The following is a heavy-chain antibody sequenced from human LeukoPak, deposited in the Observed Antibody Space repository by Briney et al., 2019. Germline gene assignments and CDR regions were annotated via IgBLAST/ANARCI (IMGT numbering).Heavy chain of an antibody. D-gene: IGHD4-17*01. J-gene: IGHJ3*02. V-gene: IGHV4-59*11. Sequence: PSETLSLTCAVSSDSFSSHYWTWIRQPPGKGLEWIGYISYIGSTNYTPYLKSRVTISIDRSKNQFSLKLSSVTAADTAVYYCARDLVTVTKGFDIWGQGTMVSVSS. CDR1: SDSFSSHY. CDR3: ARDLVTVTKGFDI. CDR2: ISYIGST.